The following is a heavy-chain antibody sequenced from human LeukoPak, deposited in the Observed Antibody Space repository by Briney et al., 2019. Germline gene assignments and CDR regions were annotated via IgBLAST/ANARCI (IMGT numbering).Heavy chain of an antibody. J-gene: IGHJ6*02. CDR1: GGSISSGGYY. Sequence: SETLSLTCTVSGGSISSGGYYWSWIRQHPGKSLEWIGYIYYSGSTYYNPSPKSRVTISVDTSKNQFSLKLSSVTAADTAVYYCARVTVAAAPYGMDVWGQGTTVTVSS. V-gene: IGHV4-31*03. CDR2: IYYSGST. D-gene: IGHD6-13*01. CDR3: ARVTVAAAPYGMDV.